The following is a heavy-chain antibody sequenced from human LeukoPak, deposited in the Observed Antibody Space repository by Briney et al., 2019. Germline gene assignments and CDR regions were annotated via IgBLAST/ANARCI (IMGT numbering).Heavy chain of an antibody. CDR3: VRAGGSSWSDY. D-gene: IGHD6-13*01. Sequence: PGGSLRLSCVASGLTFSSYWMSWVRQAPGQGLEWVANIKQDGGEKHYVDSVKGRFTISRDNAKNSLYLQMASLRAEDTAVYYCVRAGGSSWSDYWGQGTLLIVSS. CDR2: IKQDGGEK. J-gene: IGHJ4*02. CDR1: GLTFSSYW. V-gene: IGHV3-7*01.